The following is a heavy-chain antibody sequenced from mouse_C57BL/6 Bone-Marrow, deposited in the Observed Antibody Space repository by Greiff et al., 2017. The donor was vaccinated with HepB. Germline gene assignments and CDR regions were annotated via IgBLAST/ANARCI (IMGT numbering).Heavy chain of an antibody. CDR3: ARLATVVATGRYFDV. J-gene: IGHJ1*03. V-gene: IGHV1-63*01. CDR1: GYTFTNYW. CDR2: IYPGGGYT. Sequence: QVQLQQSGAELVRPGTSVKMSCKASGYTFTNYWIGWAKQRPGHGLEWIGDIYPGGGYTNYNEKFKGKATLTADKSSSTVNMQFSNLTSEDSAIYDCARLATVVATGRYFDVWGRGTAVTVSS. D-gene: IGHD1-1*01.